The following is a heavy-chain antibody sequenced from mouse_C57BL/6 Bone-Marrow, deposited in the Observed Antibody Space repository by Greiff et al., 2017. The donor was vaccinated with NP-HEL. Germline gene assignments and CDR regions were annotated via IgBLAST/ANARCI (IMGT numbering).Heavy chain of an antibody. CDR2: ISDGGSYT. D-gene: IGHD2-3*01. J-gene: IGHJ3*01. CDR3: AREMGYYPWFAY. V-gene: IGHV5-4*01. Sequence: EVMLVESGGGLVKPGGSLKLSCAASGFTFSSYAMSWVRQTPEKRLEWVATISDGGSYTYYPDNVKGRFTISRDNAKNNLYLQMSHLKSEDTAMYYCAREMGYYPWFAYWGQGTLVTVSA. CDR1: GFTFSSYA.